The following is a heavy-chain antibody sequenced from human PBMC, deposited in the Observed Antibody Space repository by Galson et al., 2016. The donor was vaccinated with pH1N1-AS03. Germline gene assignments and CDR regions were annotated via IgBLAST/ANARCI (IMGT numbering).Heavy chain of an antibody. CDR1: GYTFTSHV. CDR3: ARNSSGGGGLDH. Sequence: SVKVSCKASGYTFTSHVVDWVRQAPGQSLEWMGWINTDTGYTKYSQKFQGRVTITKVTSATTAYMELNSLTSEDTAVYYCARNSSGGGGLDHWGQGTLVTVSS. CDR2: INTDTGYT. D-gene: IGHD3-22*01. V-gene: IGHV1-3*04. J-gene: IGHJ4*02.